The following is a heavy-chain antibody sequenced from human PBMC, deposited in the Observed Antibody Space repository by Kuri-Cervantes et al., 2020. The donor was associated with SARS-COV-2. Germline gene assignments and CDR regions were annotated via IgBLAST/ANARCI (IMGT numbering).Heavy chain of an antibody. CDR1: HSISSGSD. J-gene: IGHJ5*02. CDR3: ARFGVKIHSCSGGSCRNRNWFDP. Sequence: SEIRSLTCHSISSGSDWGWLRQPPGKGLGWIGNIYHSGSTYYNPSLKSRVTISVDMPKNQFTLKVSPVTAAGTAMYYCARFGVKIHSCSGGSCRNRNWFDPWGQGTLVTVSS. D-gene: IGHD2-15*01. CDR2: IYHSGST. V-gene: IGHV4-38-2*01.